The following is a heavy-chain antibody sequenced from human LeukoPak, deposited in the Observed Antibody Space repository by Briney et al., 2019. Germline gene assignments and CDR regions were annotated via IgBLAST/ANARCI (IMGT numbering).Heavy chain of an antibody. Sequence: SQTLSLTCAISGDSVSSINCAWNWIRQSPSRGLEWLGRTYYRSKWYNEYAVSMEGRITINPDTSKNQFSLQLNSVTPEDTAVYYCARDLGNTGWYTFDYWGQGTLVTVSS. J-gene: IGHJ4*02. V-gene: IGHV6-1*01. CDR1: GDSVSSINCA. D-gene: IGHD6-19*01. CDR3: ARDLGNTGWYTFDY. CDR2: TYYRSKWYN.